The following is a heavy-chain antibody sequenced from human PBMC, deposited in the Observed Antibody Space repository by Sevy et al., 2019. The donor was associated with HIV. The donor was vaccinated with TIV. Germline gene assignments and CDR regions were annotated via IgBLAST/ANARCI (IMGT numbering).Heavy chain of an antibody. V-gene: IGHV3-30*04. J-gene: IGHJ4*02. D-gene: IGHD6-13*01. CDR3: ARALSTWYYFDY. Sequence: GGSLRLSCAVSGFIFNNYAMHWVRQAPGKGLEWAAGISHDGSNKYYGDSVKGRFTISRDKSKNTVYLQMNSLRAEDTAVYYCARALSTWYYFDYWGQGTLVTVSS. CDR1: GFIFNNYA. CDR2: ISHDGSNK.